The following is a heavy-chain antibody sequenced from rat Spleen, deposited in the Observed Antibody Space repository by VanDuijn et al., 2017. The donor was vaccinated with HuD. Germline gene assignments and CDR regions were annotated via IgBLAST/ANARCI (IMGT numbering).Heavy chain of an antibody. CDR1: GFSLTSLG. Sequence: QVQLKESGPGLVQPSQTLSLTCTVSGFSLTSLGVSWVRQPPGKGLEWMGGIWGDGTTNYNSALKSRLSISRDTSKSQVFLKMNSLQTEDTAMYFCARDYSSYPYYFDYWGQGVMVTVSS. CDR2: IWGDGTT. CDR3: ARDYSSYPYYFDY. D-gene: IGHD1-2*01. J-gene: IGHJ2*01. V-gene: IGHV2-15*01.